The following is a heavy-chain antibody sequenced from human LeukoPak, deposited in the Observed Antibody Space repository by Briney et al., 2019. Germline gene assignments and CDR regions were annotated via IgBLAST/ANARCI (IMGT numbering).Heavy chain of an antibody. V-gene: IGHV4-39*01. Sequence: KPSETLSLTCTVSGGSISSSSYYWGWIRQPPGKGLEWIGSIYYSGSTYYNPSLKSRVTISVDTSKNQFSLKLSSVTAADTAVYYCARALLLWFGEPDYWGQGTLVTVSS. CDR2: IYYSGST. J-gene: IGHJ4*02. CDR3: ARALLLWFGEPDY. D-gene: IGHD3-10*01. CDR1: GGSISSSSYY.